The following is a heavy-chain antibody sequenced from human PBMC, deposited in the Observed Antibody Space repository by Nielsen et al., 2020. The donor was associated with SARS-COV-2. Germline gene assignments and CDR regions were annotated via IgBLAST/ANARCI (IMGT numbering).Heavy chain of an antibody. Sequence: GGSLRLSCAASGFIVSNNYMSWVRQAPGKGLEWVSVMYSGGTTYYADSVKGRFTISRHSSENSLYLQMNSLRADDTALYYCARGGYCSSSSCYNAFDVWGEGTMVLVSS. CDR1: GFIVSNNY. D-gene: IGHD2-2*03. J-gene: IGHJ3*01. CDR3: ARGGYCSSSSCYNAFDV. CDR2: MYSGGTT. V-gene: IGHV3-53*04.